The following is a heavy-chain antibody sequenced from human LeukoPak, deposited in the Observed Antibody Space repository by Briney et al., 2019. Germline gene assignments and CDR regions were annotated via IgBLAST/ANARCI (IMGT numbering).Heavy chain of an antibody. J-gene: IGHJ3*02. CDR2: INAGNGNT. V-gene: IGHV1-3*01. CDR1: GYTFTSYA. CDR3: ARDIIIVKGDAFDI. D-gene: IGHD3-16*02. Sequence: ASVKVSCKASGYTFTSYAMHWVRQAPGQRLEWMGWINAGNGNTKYSQKFQGRVTITRDTSASTAYMELSSLRSEDTAVYYCARDIIIVKGDAFDIWGQGTMVTVSS.